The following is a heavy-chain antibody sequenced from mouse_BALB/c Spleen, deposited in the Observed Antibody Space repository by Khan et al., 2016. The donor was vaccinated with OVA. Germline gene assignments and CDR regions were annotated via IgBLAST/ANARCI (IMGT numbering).Heavy chain of an antibody. V-gene: IGHV5-9-3*01. CDR3: ARSLVDYYAMDC. D-gene: IGHD2-2*01. CDR2: ISSGGHYT. Sequence: EVELVESGGGLVKPGGSLKLSCSASGFTFSSYAMSWVRQTPEKRLEWVATISSGGHYTFYPDSVKGRFTISRDNAKNTLYLQMSSLRSEDTAMYYCARSLVDYYAMDCWVQGTSVTVSS. CDR1: GFTFSSYA. J-gene: IGHJ4*01.